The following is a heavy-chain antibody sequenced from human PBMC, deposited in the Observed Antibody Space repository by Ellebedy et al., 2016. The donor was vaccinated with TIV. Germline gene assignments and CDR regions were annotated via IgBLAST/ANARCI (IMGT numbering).Heavy chain of an antibody. D-gene: IGHD3-10*01. CDR3: TRSPDGVAPSDL. CDR1: GFIFSAHH. J-gene: IGHJ4*02. CDR2: IRNKARGYTT. V-gene: IGHV3-72*01. Sequence: GESLKISCAATGFIFSAHHMDWVRQAPGKGLEWVGRIRNKARGYTTEYATSVKGRFSISTDESMNSLFLQRNSLKAEDTAVYYCTRSPDGVAPSDLWGQGTLVTVSS.